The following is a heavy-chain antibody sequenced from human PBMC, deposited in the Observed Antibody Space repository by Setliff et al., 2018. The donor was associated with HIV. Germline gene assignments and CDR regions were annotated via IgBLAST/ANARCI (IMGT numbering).Heavy chain of an antibody. J-gene: IGHJ4*02. CDR1: GFTSSSYW. D-gene: IGHD3-10*01. CDR3: ARKTAYYYGSGTYYKFDY. V-gene: IGHV3-74*01. CDR2: INSDGSST. Sequence: GGSLRLSCAASGFTSSSYWMHWVRQAPGKGLVWVSHINSDGSSTSYADSVKGRFTISRDNAKNTLYLQMNSLRAEDTAVYYCARKTAYYYGSGTYYKFDYWGQGTLVTVSS.